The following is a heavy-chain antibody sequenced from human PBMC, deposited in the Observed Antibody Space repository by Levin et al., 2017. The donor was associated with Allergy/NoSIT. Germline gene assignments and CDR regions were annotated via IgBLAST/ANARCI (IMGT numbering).Heavy chain of an antibody. D-gene: IGHD3-9*01. CDR3: ARADDILTGFDY. V-gene: IGHV1-69*06. J-gene: IGHJ4*02. Sequence: SVKVSCKASGGTFSSYAISWVRQAPGQGLEWMGGIIPIFGTANYAQKFQGRVTITADKSTSTAYMELSSLRSEDTAVYYCARADDILTGFDYWGQGTLVTVSS. CDR1: GGTFSSYA. CDR2: IIPIFGTA.